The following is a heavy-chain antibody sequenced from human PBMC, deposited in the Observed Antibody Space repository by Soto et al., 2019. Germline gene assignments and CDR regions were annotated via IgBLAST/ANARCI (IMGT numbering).Heavy chain of an antibody. Sequence: ASGPTLVNPTQTLTLTCTFSGFSLSTSGVHVGWIRQPPGKALEWLALIYWDDDKRYSPSLKNRLTVSKGTSNNQVVLTMTSMDPVDTATYYCAHPGNKASAGFYFDFWGQGTLVTVSS. CDR3: AHPGNKASAGFYFDF. V-gene: IGHV2-5*02. D-gene: IGHD6-13*01. J-gene: IGHJ4*02. CDR1: GFSLSTSGVH. CDR2: IYWDDDK.